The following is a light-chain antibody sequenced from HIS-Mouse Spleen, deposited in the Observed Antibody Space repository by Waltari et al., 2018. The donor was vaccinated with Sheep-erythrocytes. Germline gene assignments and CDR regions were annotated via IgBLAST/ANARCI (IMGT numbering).Light chain of an antibody. CDR3: LQDYNYPYT. CDR1: QGIRND. J-gene: IGKJ2*01. V-gene: IGKV1-6*01. CDR2: AAS. Sequence: AIQMSQSPSSLSASVGDRATITCRASQGIRNDLGWYQQKPGKAPKLLIYAASSLQSGVPSRFSGSGSGKDFTLTISSLQPEDFATYYCLQDYNYPYTFGQGTKLEIK.